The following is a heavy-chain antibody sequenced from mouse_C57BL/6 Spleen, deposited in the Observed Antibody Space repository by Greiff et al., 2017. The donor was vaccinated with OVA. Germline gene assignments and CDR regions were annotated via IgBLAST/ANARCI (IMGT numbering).Heavy chain of an antibody. CDR2: IHPNSGST. Sequence: QVQLQQPGAELVKPGASVKLSCKASGYTFTSYWMHWVKQRPGQGLEWIGMIHPNSGSTNYNAKFKSKATLTVDKSSSTAYMQLSSLTSEDSAVYYGGTGYYAVDDWGKGTSVTVSS. CDR1: GYTFTSYW. CDR3: GTGYYAVDD. V-gene: IGHV1-64*01. J-gene: IGHJ4*01.